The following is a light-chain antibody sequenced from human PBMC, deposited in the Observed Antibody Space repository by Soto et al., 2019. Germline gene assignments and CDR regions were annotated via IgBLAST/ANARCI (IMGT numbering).Light chain of an antibody. J-gene: IGKJ1*01. Sequence: ESVFTQLLGTVSLTLGERATLSSRASQSVSSIYFAGYKQKRGQAPRLLIYGVSSRATGIPDRLSGSGSGTDFTLTISRLEPEDSAVYYCEQYGSSPRTFAQGTKVDIK. CDR1: QSVSSIY. V-gene: IGKV3-20*01. CDR2: GVS. CDR3: EQYGSSPRT.